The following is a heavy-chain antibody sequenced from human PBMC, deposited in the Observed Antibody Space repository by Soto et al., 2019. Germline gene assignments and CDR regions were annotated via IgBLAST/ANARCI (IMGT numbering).Heavy chain of an antibody. CDR1: GGSISTYY. CDR3: ARGSRGYYDSSGYYAFDI. V-gene: IGHV4-59*01. D-gene: IGHD3-22*01. Sequence: SETLSLTCTVSGGSISTYYWSWIRRPPGKGLEWIGYIYYSGSTNYNPSLKSRVTISVDTSKNQFSLKLSSVTAADTAVYYCARGSRGYYDSSGYYAFDIWGQGTMVTVSS. CDR2: IYYSGST. J-gene: IGHJ3*02.